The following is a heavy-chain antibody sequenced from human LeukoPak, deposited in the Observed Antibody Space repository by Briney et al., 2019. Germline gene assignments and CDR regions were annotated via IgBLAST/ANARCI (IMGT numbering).Heavy chain of an antibody. D-gene: IGHD3-22*01. CDR2: MNPNSGNT. CDR1: GYTFTSYD. J-gene: IGHJ4*02. V-gene: IGHV1-8*03. CDR3: ARARDSSGYYHDY. Sequence: ASVKVSCKASGYTFTSYDINWVRQATGQGLEWMGWMNPNSGNTGYAQKFQGRVTITRNTSISTAYMELSSLRSEDTAVYSCARARDSSGYYHDYWGQGTLVTVSS.